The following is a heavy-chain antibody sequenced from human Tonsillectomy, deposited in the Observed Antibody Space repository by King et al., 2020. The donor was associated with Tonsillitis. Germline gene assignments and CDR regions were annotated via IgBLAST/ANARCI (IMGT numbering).Heavy chain of an antibody. J-gene: IGHJ6*02. D-gene: IGHD2-15*01. V-gene: IGHV4-34*01. Sequence: VQLQQWGAGLLKPSETLSLTCAVYGGSFSAYCWSWIRQSPGKGLEWIGDVDHSGRTNYNPSLKSRVTISVDTSKNQFSLKLNSVTAADTAIYSCARAVGVAATGLPYYYYYSMDVWGQGTTVTVSS. CDR2: VDHSGRT. CDR3: ARAVGVAATGLPYYYYYSMDV. CDR1: GGSFSAYC.